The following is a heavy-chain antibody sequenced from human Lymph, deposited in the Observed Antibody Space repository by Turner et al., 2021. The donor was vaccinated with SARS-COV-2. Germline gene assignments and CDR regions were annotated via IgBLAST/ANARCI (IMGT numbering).Heavy chain of an antibody. D-gene: IGHD2-21*02. CDR1: GGSMNSNY. J-gene: IGHJ5*02. V-gene: IGHV4-59*01. CDR3: ARETENNWVDP. CDR2: IYYRGST. Sequence: QLQLQQSCPILVNPLETLSLPCTVSGGSMNSNYWSWFRQPPGKRLEGIGYIYYRGSTNYNHSLESLVTISVDTSRNQISLNQTSVTAADTDIYYCARETENNWVDPWGQGTLVTVSS.